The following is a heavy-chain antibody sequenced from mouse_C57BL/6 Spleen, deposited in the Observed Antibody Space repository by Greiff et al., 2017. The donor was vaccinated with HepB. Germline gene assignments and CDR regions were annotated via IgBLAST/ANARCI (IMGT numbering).Heavy chain of an antibody. CDR3: ARHTTDYYAMDY. V-gene: IGHV5-9*01. J-gene: IGHJ4*01. Sequence: EVHLVESGGGLVKPGGSLKLSCAASGFTFSSYTMSWVRQTPEKRLEWVATISGGGGNTYYPDSVKGRFTISRDNAKNTLYLQMSSLRSEDTALYYCARHTTDYYAMDYWGQGTSVTVSS. CDR2: ISGGGGNT. D-gene: IGHD2-12*01. CDR1: GFTFSSYT.